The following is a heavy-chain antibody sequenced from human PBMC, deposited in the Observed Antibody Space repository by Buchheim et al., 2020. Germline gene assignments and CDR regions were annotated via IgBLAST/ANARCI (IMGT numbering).Heavy chain of an antibody. V-gene: IGHV4-34*01. D-gene: IGHD4-23*01. CDR1: GGSSSGYY. CDR3: ARVGNGPADY. Sequence: QVQLQQWGAGLLKPSETLSLTCAVYGGSSSGYYWSWIRQPPGKGLEWIGEINHSGSTNYNPSLKSRVTISVDTSKNQFSLKLSSVTAADTAVYYCARVGNGPADYWGQRTL. J-gene: IGHJ4*02. CDR2: INHSGST.